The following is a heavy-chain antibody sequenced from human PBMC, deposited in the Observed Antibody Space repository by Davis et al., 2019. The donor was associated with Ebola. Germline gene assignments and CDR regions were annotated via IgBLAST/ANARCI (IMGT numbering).Heavy chain of an antibody. CDR3: AKVRDGSNYAYFFDH. CDR2: IGSDGIHA. D-gene: IGHD5-24*01. Sequence: GEFLKISCAGSGFTFSSYTMNWVRQAPGKGLEWVSSIGSDGIHAFHADSVKGRFTISRDSSKNTLYLEMNRLKTEDTAVYYCAKVRDGSNYAYFFDHWGQGTLVTVSS. J-gene: IGHJ4*02. CDR1: GFTFSSYT. V-gene: IGHV3-21*01.